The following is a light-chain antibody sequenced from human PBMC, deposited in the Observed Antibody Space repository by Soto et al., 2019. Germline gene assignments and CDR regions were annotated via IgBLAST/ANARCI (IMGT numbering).Light chain of an antibody. CDR1: RSNIEYNY. CDR2: SSD. Sequence: QSVLTQPPSASGTPGQRVTISCSGSRSNIEYNYVYWYQLLPGTASKLLIYSSDQRTSGVPDRFSASKSGASASLAISGLRSEDEADYYCASWDDSLSAVVFGGGTKLTVL. J-gene: IGLJ2*01. CDR3: ASWDDSLSAVV. V-gene: IGLV1-47*02.